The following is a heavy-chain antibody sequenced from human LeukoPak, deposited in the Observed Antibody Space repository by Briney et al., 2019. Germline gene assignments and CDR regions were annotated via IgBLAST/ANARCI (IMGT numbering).Heavy chain of an antibody. D-gene: IGHD4-23*01. V-gene: IGHV3-30-3*01. CDR1: GFTFSGYA. Sequence: GGSLRLSYAASGFTFSGYAMHWVRQAPGKGLEWVAVISYDGSNKYYADSVKGRFTISRDNSKNTLYLQMNSLRAEDTAVYYCARRGGLDAFDIWGQGTMVTVSS. CDR2: ISYDGSNK. J-gene: IGHJ3*02. CDR3: ARRGGLDAFDI.